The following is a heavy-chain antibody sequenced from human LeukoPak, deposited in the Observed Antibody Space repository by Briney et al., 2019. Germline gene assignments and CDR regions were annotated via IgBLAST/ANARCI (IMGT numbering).Heavy chain of an antibody. J-gene: IGHJ6*02. Sequence: GRSLRLSCAASGFTFSSYAMHWVRQAPGKGLEWVAVISYDGSNKYYADSVKGRFTISRDNSKNTLYLQMNSLRAEDTAVYYCAKYKWLRLGSDYYYYYYGMDVWGQGTTVTVSS. D-gene: IGHD5-12*01. CDR1: GFTFSSYA. CDR3: AKYKWLRLGSDYYYYYYGMDV. V-gene: IGHV3-30-3*02. CDR2: ISYDGSNK.